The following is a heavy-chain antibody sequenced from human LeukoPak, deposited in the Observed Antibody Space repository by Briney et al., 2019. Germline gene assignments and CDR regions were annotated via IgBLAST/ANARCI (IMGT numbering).Heavy chain of an antibody. J-gene: IGHJ4*02. CDR2: VNTDGSII. CDR3: VKGGGPRGFDY. V-gene: IGHV3-74*01. Sequence: GGSLRLSCAASGFTFSKYWMHRVRQAPGKGLVWVARVNTDGSIISYEDSVKGRLTISRDNAKSTVDLQMNSLRAEDTAVYYCVKGGGPRGFDYWGQGTLVSVSS. CDR1: GFTFSKYW. D-gene: IGHD3-10*01.